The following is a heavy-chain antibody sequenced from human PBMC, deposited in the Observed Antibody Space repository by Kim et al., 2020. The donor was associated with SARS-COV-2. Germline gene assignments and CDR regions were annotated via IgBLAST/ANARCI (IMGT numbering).Heavy chain of an antibody. CDR2: ISGSGGST. CDR1: GFTFSSYA. CDR3: GGYCSGGSCYKHDY. D-gene: IGHD2-15*01. J-gene: IGHJ4*02. V-gene: IGHV3-23*01. Sequence: GGSLRLSCAASGFTFSSYAMSWVRQAPGKGLEWVSAISGSGGSTYYADSVKGRFTISRDNSKNTLYLQMNSLRAEDTAVYYCGGYCSGGSCYKHDYWGQGTLVTVSS.